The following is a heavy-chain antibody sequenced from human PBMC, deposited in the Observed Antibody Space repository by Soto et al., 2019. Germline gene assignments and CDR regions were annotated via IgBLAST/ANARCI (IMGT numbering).Heavy chain of an antibody. CDR2: IIPIFGTA. D-gene: IGHD6-13*01. J-gene: IGHJ6*02. CDR1: GGTFSSYA. V-gene: IGHV1-69*12. Sequence: QVQLVQSGAEVKKPGSSVKVCCKASGGTFSSYAISWVRQAPGQGLEWMGGIIPIFGTANYAQKFQGRVTITADESTSTAYMELSSLRSEDTAVYYCARGGYSSSWEDWYGMDVWGQGTTVTVSS. CDR3: ARGGYSSSWEDWYGMDV.